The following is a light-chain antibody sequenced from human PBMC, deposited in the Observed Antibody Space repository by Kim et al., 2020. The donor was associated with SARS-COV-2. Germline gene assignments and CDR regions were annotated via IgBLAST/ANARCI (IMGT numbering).Light chain of an antibody. V-gene: IGKV3-15*01. J-gene: IGKJ4*02. CDR2: GAS. CDR1: ENIYSN. CDR3: QQYHTFPLT. Sequence: EIVMTQSPATLSVSPGDRATLSCRASENIYSNLVWYQKKPGQAPRVLIYGASVRDTGIPARFTGGGSGTEFTLTISSLQSEDLAHYYCQQYHTFPLTFGGGTKVDIK.